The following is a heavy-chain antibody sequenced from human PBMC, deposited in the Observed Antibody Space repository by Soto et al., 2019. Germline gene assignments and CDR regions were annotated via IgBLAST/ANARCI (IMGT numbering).Heavy chain of an antibody. CDR2: IKSKTDGGTT. CDR3: TTMKYNWNWPYYFDY. Sequence: GGSLRLSCAASGFTFSNAWMNWVRQAPGKGLEWVGRIKSKTDGGTTDYAAPVKGRFTISRDDSKNTLYLQMNSLKTEDTAVYYCTTMKYNWNWPYYFDYWGQGTLVTVSS. CDR1: GFTFSNAW. D-gene: IGHD1-7*01. V-gene: IGHV3-15*07. J-gene: IGHJ4*02.